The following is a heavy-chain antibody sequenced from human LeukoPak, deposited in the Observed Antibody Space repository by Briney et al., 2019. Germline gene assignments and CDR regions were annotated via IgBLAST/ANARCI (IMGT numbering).Heavy chain of an antibody. V-gene: IGHV3-15*01. CDR3: TTGNYDFWSGYYGDY. J-gene: IGHJ4*02. Sequence: AGGSLRLSCAASGFTFSNAWMSRVRQAPGKGLEWVGRIKSKTDGGTTDYAAPVKGRFTISRDDSKNTLYLQMNSLKTEDTAVYYCTTGNYDFWSGYYGDYWGQGTLVTVSS. CDR1: GFTFSNAW. CDR2: IKSKTDGGTT. D-gene: IGHD3-3*01.